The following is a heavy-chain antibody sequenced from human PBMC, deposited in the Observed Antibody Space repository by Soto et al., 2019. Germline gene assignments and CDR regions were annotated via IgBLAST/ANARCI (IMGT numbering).Heavy chain of an antibody. J-gene: IGHJ5*02. CDR2: ISGSGEST. D-gene: IGHD3-3*01. V-gene: IGHV3-23*01. CDR3: AKGPSYYDFWSGPGGWFDP. Sequence: EVQLLESGGGLVQPGGSLRLSCAASGFTFSSYAMSWVRQAPGKGLEWVSSISGSGESTYYADSGKGRSTISRDSSKNTHYLQLNSLRSEDTALYYCAKGPSYYDFWSGPGGWFDPWGQGTLVTVSS. CDR1: GFTFSSYA.